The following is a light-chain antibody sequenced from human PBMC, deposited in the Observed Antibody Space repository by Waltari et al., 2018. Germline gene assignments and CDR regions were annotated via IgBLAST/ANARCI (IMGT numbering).Light chain of an antibody. Sequence: QSVLTQPPSVSGAPGQRVTIPCTGSGPNLGAGLVVHWYHQVPRTAPKLLIYGSTSRPLGVPDRFFGSTSGTSASLTITGLQVEDEGDYYCQSYDTSLSVVFGGGTKLTVL. CDR2: GST. V-gene: IGLV1-40*01. CDR3: QSYDTSLSVV. J-gene: IGLJ3*02. CDR1: GPNLGAGLV.